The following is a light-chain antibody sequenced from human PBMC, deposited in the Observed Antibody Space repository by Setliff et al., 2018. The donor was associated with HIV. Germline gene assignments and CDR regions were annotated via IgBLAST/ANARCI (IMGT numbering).Light chain of an antibody. CDR3: CSYVAVSHYV. J-gene: IGLJ1*01. V-gene: IGLV2-23*01. CDR2: EGS. CDR1: SSDLGSYNL. Sequence: QSALTQPASVSGSPGQSITISCTGTSSDLGSYNLVSWYQHHPGKAPKLMIYEGSQRPSGVSTRFSGSTSGDTASLTIAGLQAEDEADYYGCSYVAVSHYVVGTGTKV.